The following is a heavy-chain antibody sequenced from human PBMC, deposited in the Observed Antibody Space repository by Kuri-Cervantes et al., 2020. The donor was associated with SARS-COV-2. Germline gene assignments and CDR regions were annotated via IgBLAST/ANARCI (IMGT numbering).Heavy chain of an antibody. CDR3: ARGGTGYCSSTSCYLAFDI. D-gene: IGHD2-2*01. CDR2: IYHSGST. J-gene: IGHJ3*02. CDR1: GYSISSGYY. V-gene: IGHV4-38-2*01. Sequence: SQTLSLTCAVSGYSISSGYYWGWIRQSPGKGLEWIGSIYHSGSTYYNPSLKSRVTISVDTSKNQFSLKLSSVTAADTAVYYCARGGTGYCSSTSCYLAFDIWGQGTMVTVSS.